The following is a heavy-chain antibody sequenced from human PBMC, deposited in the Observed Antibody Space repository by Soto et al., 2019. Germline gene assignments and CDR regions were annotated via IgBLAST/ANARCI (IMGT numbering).Heavy chain of an antibody. Sequence: GWSLRLSCAASGFTFSSYSMNWVRQAPGKGLEWVSSISSSSSYIYYADSVKGRFTISRDNAKNSLYLQMNSLRAEDTAVYYCARGAAYYYDSSGYYHFDYRGQGTLVTVSS. D-gene: IGHD3-22*01. J-gene: IGHJ4*02. CDR1: GFTFSSYS. CDR3: ARGAAYYYDSSGYYHFDY. CDR2: ISSSSSYI. V-gene: IGHV3-21*01.